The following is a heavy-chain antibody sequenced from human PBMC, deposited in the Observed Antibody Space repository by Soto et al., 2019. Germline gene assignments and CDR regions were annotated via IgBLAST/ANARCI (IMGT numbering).Heavy chain of an antibody. J-gene: IGHJ4*02. CDR2: ISGSGGST. V-gene: IGHV3-23*01. Sequence: GGSLRLSCAASGFTFSSYAMSWVRQAPWKGLEWVSAISGSGGSTYYADSVKGRFTISRDNSKNTLYLQMNSLRAEDTAVYYCAKDFREGVTMIVVVITTFDYWGQGTLVTVSS. D-gene: IGHD3-22*01. CDR3: AKDFREGVTMIVVVITTFDY. CDR1: GFTFSSYA.